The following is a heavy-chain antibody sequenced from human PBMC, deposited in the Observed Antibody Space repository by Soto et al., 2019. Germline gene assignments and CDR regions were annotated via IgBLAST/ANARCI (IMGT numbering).Heavy chain of an antibody. CDR1: GGSISSGGYY. CDR3: ARDRGATGVADV. V-gene: IGHV4-31*03. D-gene: IGHD1-26*01. J-gene: IGHJ6*02. CDR2: IYYSGST. Sequence: SETLSLTCTVSGGSISSGGYYWSWIRQHPGKGLEWIGYIYYSGSTYYNPSLKSRVTISVDTSKNQFSLKLSSVTAADTAVYYCARDRGATGVADVWGQGTTGTVSS.